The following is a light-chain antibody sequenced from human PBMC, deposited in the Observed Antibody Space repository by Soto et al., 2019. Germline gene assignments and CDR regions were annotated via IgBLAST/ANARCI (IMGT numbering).Light chain of an antibody. Sequence: EIVLTQSPGTLSLSPGERATLSCRASQSVSSSYLAWYQQKPGQAPRLLIYGASSRATGIPDRFSGSWSGTDFPLTISRVEPVDFAVYYCEQYGSSSLTFGPGTKVDIE. J-gene: IGKJ3*01. CDR3: EQYGSSSLT. V-gene: IGKV3-20*01. CDR2: GAS. CDR1: QSVSSSY.